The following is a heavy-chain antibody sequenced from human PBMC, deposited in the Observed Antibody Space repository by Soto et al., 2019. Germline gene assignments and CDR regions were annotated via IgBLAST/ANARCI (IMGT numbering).Heavy chain of an antibody. D-gene: IGHD6-13*01. CDR2: ISYDGSNV. V-gene: IGHV3-30*18. Sequence: QVQLVESGGGVVQPGRSLRVSCAASGFTFSSYGIHWVRQAPGKGLELVAVISYDGSNVYYADSVKGRFTISRDNSKNTLYLQMNSLRAEDTAVYYCAKSSSSWASYYYYGMDVWGQRTTVTVSS. J-gene: IGHJ6*02. CDR3: AKSSSSWASYYYYGMDV. CDR1: GFTFSSYG.